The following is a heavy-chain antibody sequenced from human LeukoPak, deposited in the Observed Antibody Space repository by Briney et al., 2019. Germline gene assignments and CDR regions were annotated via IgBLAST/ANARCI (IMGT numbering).Heavy chain of an antibody. D-gene: IGHD3-22*01. J-gene: IGHJ4*02. CDR3: ARDDYDSSGYYYPYYFDY. Sequence: ASVKVSCTASGYTFTSYGISWVRQAPGQGLEWMGWISAYNGNTNYAQKLQGRVTMTTDTSTSTSYMELRSLRSDDTAVYYCARDDYDSSGYYYPYYFDYWGQGTLVTVSS. CDR2: ISAYNGNT. V-gene: IGHV1-18*01. CDR1: GYTFTSYG.